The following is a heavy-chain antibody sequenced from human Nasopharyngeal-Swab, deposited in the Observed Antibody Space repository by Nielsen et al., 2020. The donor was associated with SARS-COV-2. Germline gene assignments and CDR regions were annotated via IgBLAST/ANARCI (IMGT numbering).Heavy chain of an antibody. CDR3: ARAGRVGETYTGLDV. Sequence: SETLSLTCSVSGGSFNGFYWNWIRQAPGKGLEWIGEINHNERTNYNPSLKSRIAMLVDTSNNQVSLKLNSLTATDTAVYYCARAGRVGETYTGLDVWGKGTTVTVSS. D-gene: IGHD1-26*01. J-gene: IGHJ6*04. V-gene: IGHV4-34*01. CDR2: INHNERT. CDR1: GGSFNGFY.